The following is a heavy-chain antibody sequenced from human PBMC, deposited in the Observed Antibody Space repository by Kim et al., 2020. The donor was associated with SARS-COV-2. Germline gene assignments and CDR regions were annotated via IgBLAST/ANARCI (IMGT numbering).Heavy chain of an antibody. CDR2: IYYSGST. CDR3: ARDQGNWGWDYYYYYGMDV. V-gene: IGHV4-59*01. D-gene: IGHD7-27*01. CDR1: GGSISSYY. Sequence: SETLSLTCTVSGGSISSYYWSWIRQPPGKGLEWIGYIYYSGSTNYNPSLKSRVTISVDTSKNQFSLKLSSVTAADTAVYYCARDQGNWGWDYYYYYGMDVWGQGTTVTVSS. J-gene: IGHJ6*02.